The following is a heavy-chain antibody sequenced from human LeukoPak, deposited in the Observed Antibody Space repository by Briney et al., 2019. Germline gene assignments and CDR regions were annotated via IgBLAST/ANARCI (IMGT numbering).Heavy chain of an antibody. D-gene: IGHD3-22*01. V-gene: IGHV4-39*07. CDR2: IYYSGST. J-gene: IGHJ3*02. Sequence: SETLSLTCSVSGGSISSSSYYWGWIRQPPGKGLEWIGNIYYSGSTYYNPSLKSRVTISVDTSKNQFSLRLSSVTAADTAVYYCAREGKITTYYYDSSGYLAFDIWGQGTMVTVSS. CDR3: AREGKITTYYYDSSGYLAFDI. CDR1: GGSISSSSYY.